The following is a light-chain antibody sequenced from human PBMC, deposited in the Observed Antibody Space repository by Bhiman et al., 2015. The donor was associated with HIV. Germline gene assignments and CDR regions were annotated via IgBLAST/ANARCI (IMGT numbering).Light chain of an antibody. J-gene: IGLJ1*01. CDR1: GSDVGGYNH. V-gene: IGLV2-14*03. CDR3: TSYAGSINPLYV. Sequence: QSALTQPASVSGSPGQSITISCTGSGSDVGGYNHVSWYQQHPGKAPKLMIYDVSNRPSGVSNRFSGSRSDNTASLTISGLQAEDEADYYCTSYAGSINPLYVFGTGTKVTVL. CDR2: DVS.